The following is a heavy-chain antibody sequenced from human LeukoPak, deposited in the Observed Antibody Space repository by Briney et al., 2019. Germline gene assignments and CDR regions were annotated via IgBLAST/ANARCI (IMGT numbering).Heavy chain of an antibody. Sequence: GGSLRLSCAASGFTFRSYEMHWVRQAPGKGLEWVSAISGSGGSTYYADSVKGRFTISRDNSKNTLYLQMNSLRAEDTAVYYCAKARGSGWYLNFDYWGQGTLVTVSS. CDR2: ISGSGGST. V-gene: IGHV3-23*01. CDR1: GFTFRSYE. J-gene: IGHJ4*02. D-gene: IGHD6-19*01. CDR3: AKARGSGWYLNFDY.